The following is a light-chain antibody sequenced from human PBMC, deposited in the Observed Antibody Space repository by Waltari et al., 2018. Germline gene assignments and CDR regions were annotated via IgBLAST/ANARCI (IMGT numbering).Light chain of an antibody. J-gene: IGKJ4*01. CDR2: DAS. V-gene: IGKV1-33*01. CDR3: QQYDNLPLT. CDR1: QDISNY. Sequence: DIQMTQSPSSLSVSVGDRVTITCQASQDISNYLNWYQQKPGKAPKLLIYDASNLETGVPSRFSGSGSGTDFTFTISSLQPEDIATYYCQQYDNLPLTFGGGTKLEIK.